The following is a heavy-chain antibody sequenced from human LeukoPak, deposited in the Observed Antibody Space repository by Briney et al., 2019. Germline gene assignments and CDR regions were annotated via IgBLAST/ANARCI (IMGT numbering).Heavy chain of an antibody. CDR1: GGSISSYY. CDR3: ASHRGYSGYDYYYYYYMDV. V-gene: IGHV4-59*12. CDR2: IYYSGSP. D-gene: IGHD5-12*01. Sequence: PSETLSLTCTVSGGSISSYYWSWIRQPPGKGLEWIGYIYYSGSPNYNPSLKSRVTISVDTSKNQFSLKLSSVTAADTAMYYCASHRGYSGYDYYYYYYMDVWGKGTTVTVSS. J-gene: IGHJ6*03.